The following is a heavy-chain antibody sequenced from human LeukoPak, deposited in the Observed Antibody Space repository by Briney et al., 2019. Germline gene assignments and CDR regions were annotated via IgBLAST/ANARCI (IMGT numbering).Heavy chain of an antibody. CDR2: INPNSGGT. CDR1: GYTFTGYY. CDR3: ARSRGGYTMPIPGDWFDP. Sequence: GASVKVSCKASGYTFTGYYMHWVRQAPGQGLEWMGWINPNSGGTNYAQKFQGRVTMTRDTSISTAYMELSRLRSDDTAVYYCARSRGGYTMPIPGDWFDPWGQGTLVTVSS. V-gene: IGHV1-2*02. J-gene: IGHJ5*02. D-gene: IGHD2-2*01.